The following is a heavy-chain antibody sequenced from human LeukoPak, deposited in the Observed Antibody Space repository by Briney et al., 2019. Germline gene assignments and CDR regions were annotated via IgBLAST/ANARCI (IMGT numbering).Heavy chain of an antibody. V-gene: IGHV4-59*01. CDR2: IYYSGST. J-gene: IGHJ3*02. D-gene: IGHD1-26*01. CDR1: GGSISSYY. CDR3: ARDEPTVGATHAFDI. Sequence: SETLSLTCTVSGGSISSYYWSWIRQPPGKGLEWIGYIYYSGSTNYNPSLKSRVTISVDTSKNQFSLKLSSVTAADTAVYYCARDEPTVGATHAFDIWGQGTMVTVSS.